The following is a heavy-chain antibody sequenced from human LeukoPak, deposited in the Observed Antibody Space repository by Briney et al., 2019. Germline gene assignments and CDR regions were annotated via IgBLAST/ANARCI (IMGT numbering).Heavy chain of an antibody. V-gene: IGHV3-30*04. CDR2: ISYDGSNK. J-gene: IGHJ4*02. CDR3: ARASDGTEDY. CDR1: GFTFSSYA. D-gene: IGHD5-18*01. Sequence: GRSLRLSCAASGFTFSSYAMRWVRQAPGKGLEWVAVISYDGSNKYYADSVKGRFTISRDNSKNTLYLQVNSLRAEDTAVYYCARASDGTEDYWGQGTLVTVSS.